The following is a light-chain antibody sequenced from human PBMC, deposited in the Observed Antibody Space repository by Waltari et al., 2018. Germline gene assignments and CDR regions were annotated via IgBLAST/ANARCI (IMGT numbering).Light chain of an antibody. CDR1: QAISSA. CDR3: QQYYSIPYT. CDR2: DAS. V-gene: IGKV1-13*02. Sequence: AVQLTQSPSSLSASVGDRVTITCRASQAISSALAWYQQKPGKAPNLLIYDASNLESGVPSRFSGSGSGTHFTLTISSLQAEDVAVYYCQQYYSIPYTFGQGTKLEIK. J-gene: IGKJ2*01.